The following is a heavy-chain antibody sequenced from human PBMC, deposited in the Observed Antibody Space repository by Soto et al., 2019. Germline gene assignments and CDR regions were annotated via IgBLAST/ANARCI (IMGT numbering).Heavy chain of an antibody. Sequence: EVQLLESGGGLVQPGGSLRLSCAASGFTFSSYAMSWVRQAPGKGLEWVSAISGSGGSTYYADSVKGRFTISRDNSKNTLNLQLNSLRAEDTAGENCAQARTQDAESLDYWGQGTLVTVSS. CDR1: GFTFSSYA. V-gene: IGHV3-23*01. J-gene: IGHJ4*02. CDR3: AQARTQDAESLDY. CDR2: ISGSGGST.